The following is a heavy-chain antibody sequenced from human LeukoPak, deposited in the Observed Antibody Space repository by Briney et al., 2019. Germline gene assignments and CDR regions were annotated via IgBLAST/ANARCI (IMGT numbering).Heavy chain of an antibody. J-gene: IGHJ6*03. CDR1: GYSFTSYW. Sequence: HGESLKISCKGSGYSFTSYWIGWVRQMPGKGLEWMGIIYPGDSDTRYSPSFQGQVTISADKSISTAYLQWSSLKASDTAMYYCARSHRNMTTVTTSYYCYMDVWGKGTTVTVSS. CDR2: IYPGDSDT. D-gene: IGHD4-17*01. CDR3: ARSHRNMTTVTTSYYCYMDV. V-gene: IGHV5-51*01.